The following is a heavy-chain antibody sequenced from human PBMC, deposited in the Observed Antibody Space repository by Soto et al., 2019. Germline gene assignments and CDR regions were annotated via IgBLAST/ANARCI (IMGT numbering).Heavy chain of an antibody. Sequence: KASETLSLTCSVSGTSVSNYSWSWIRQPAGKGLEHIGRIYTSGSTSYNPSLKSRVTMSMDTSQTQIYLNLTSVTAADTAVYYCARGGIQLSYAFDYWGQGXQVTVYS. J-gene: IGHJ4*02. CDR2: IYTSGST. CDR3: ARGGIQLSYAFDY. CDR1: GTSVSNYS. V-gene: IGHV4-4*07. D-gene: IGHD5-18*01.